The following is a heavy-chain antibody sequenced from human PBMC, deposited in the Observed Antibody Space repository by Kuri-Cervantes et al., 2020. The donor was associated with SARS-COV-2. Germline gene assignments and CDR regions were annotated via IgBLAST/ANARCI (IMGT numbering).Heavy chain of an antibody. CDR2: INSDGSST. V-gene: IGHV3-74*01. CDR3: ARGGRVRSSGWSDAFDI. CDR1: GFTFSSYW. J-gene: IGHJ3*02. Sequence: GESLKISCAASGFTFSSYWMHWVRQAPGKGLVWVSHINSDGSSTSYADSVKGRFTISRDNSKNTLYLQMNSLRAEDTAVYYCARGGRVRSSGWSDAFDIWGQGTMVTVSS. D-gene: IGHD6-19*01.